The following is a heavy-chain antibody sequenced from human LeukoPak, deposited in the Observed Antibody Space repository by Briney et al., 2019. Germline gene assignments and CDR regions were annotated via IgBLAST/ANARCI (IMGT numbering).Heavy chain of an antibody. Sequence: GGSLRLSCAASGFTFSSYAMSWVRQAPGKGLEWVSAISGSGGSTYYADSVKGRFTISRDNSKNTLYLQMNSLRAEDTAVYYCARGGESYERIFDYWGQGTLVTVSS. CDR1: GFTFSSYA. CDR2: ISGSGGST. D-gene: IGHD1-26*01. J-gene: IGHJ4*02. CDR3: ARGGESYERIFDY. V-gene: IGHV3-23*01.